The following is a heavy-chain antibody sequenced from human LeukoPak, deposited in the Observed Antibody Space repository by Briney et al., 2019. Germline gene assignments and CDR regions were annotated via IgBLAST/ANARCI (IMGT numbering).Heavy chain of an antibody. J-gene: IGHJ6*02. D-gene: IGHD3-9*01. V-gene: IGHV3-48*04. CDR1: GFIFSDYN. Sequence: GGSLRLSCEASGFIFSDYNMNWVRQAPGKGLEWLSFIDSSSSTIYYADSVKGRFAISRDNAKNSLFLQMDSLRAEDTALYYCAKRGEVLRNFDWFYGMDVWGQGTTVTVSS. CDR3: AKRGEVLRNFDWFYGMDV. CDR2: IDSSSSTI.